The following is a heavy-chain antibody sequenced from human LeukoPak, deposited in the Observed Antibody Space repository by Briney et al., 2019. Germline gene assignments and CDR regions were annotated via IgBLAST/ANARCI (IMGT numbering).Heavy chain of an antibody. CDR3: ARGHGDYVFYYYYYGMDV. D-gene: IGHD4-17*01. CDR1: GYTFTSYA. CDR2: INTNTGNP. Sequence: ASVKVSCKASGYTFTSYAMNWVRQAPGQGLEWMGWINTNTGNPTYAQGFTGRFVFSLDTSVSTAYLQINSLKAEDTAVYYCARGHGDYVFYYYYYGMDVWGQGTTVTVSS. J-gene: IGHJ6*02. V-gene: IGHV7-4-1*02.